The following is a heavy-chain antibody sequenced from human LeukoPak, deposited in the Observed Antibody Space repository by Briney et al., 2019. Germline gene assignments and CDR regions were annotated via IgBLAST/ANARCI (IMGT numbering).Heavy chain of an antibody. D-gene: IGHD1-26*01. Sequence: SETLSLTCTVSGGSISRYYWSWIRQPPGKGLEWIGYIYYSGSTNYNPSLKSRVTISVDTSKNQFSLKLSSVTAADTAVYYCARSNEWELLFDYWGQGTLVTVSS. CDR3: ARSNEWELLFDY. J-gene: IGHJ4*02. V-gene: IGHV4-59*01. CDR2: IYYSGST. CDR1: GGSISRYY.